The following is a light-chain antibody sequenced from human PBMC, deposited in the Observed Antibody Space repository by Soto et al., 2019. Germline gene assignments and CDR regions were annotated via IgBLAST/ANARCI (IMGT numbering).Light chain of an antibody. J-gene: IGLJ2*01. CDR3: SSYTSSSTPL. V-gene: IGLV2-14*01. CDR1: SSDVGGYNY. CDR2: DVS. Sequence: QSALTQPASVSGSPGQSITISCTGTSSDVGGYNYVSWYQQHPGKAPKLMIYDVSNRPSGVSNRFSGSKSGNTASLTISGLQAEDEADYYCSSYTSSSTPLFGGGTQLT.